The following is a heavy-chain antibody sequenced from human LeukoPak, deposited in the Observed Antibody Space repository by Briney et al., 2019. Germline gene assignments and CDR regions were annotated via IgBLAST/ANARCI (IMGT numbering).Heavy chain of an antibody. CDR3: ARGDYSYGSYYFDY. V-gene: IGHV3-21*01. CDR2: ISSSSSYI. D-gene: IGHD5-18*01. Sequence: KSGGSLRLSCAASGFTFSSYSMNWVRQAPGKGLEWVSSISSSSSYIYYADSVKGRFTISRDNAKNSLYLQMNSLRAEDTAVYYYARGDYSYGSYYFDYWGQGTLVTVSS. J-gene: IGHJ4*02. CDR1: GFTFSSYS.